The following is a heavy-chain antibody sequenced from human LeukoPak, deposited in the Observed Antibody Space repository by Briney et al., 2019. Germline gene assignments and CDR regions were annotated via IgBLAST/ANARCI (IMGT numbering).Heavy chain of an antibody. CDR1: GYTFTSYG. CDR3: ATRNYGSGVAYFDY. CDR2: ISAYNGNT. D-gene: IGHD3-10*01. Sequence: ASVKVSCKASGYTFTSYGISWVRQAPGQGLEWMGWISAYNGNTNYAQKLQCRVTMTTDTSTSTAYMELRSLRSDNTAVYSCATRNYGSGVAYFDYWVQGTLVTVSS. V-gene: IGHV1-18*01. J-gene: IGHJ4*02.